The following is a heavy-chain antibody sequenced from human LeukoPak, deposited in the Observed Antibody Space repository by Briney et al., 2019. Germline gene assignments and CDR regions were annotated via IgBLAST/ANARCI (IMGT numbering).Heavy chain of an antibody. D-gene: IGHD3-3*01. CDR1: GGSISSHY. CDR3: ARVYDFWSGYYFDY. J-gene: IGHJ4*02. V-gene: IGHV4-59*11. CDR2: IYYSGST. Sequence: SETLSLTCTVSGGSISSHYWSWIRQPPGKGLEWIGYIYYSGSTNYNPSLKSRVTISVDTSKNQFSLKLSSVTAADTAVYYCARVYDFWSGYYFDYWGQGTLVTVSS.